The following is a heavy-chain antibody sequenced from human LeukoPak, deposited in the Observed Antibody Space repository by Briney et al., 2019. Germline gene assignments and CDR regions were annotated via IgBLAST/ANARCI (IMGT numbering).Heavy chain of an antibody. V-gene: IGHV3-48*03. CDR3: AACSYGSGIPPQY. CDR1: GFTFSSYE. D-gene: IGHD3-10*01. J-gene: IGHJ4*02. CDR2: ISSSGSTI. Sequence: GGSLRLSCAASGFTFSSYEMNWVRQAPGKGLEWVSYISSSGSTIYYADSVKGRFTISRDNAKNSLYLQMNSLRAEDTAVYYCAACSYGSGIPPQYWGQGTLVTVSS.